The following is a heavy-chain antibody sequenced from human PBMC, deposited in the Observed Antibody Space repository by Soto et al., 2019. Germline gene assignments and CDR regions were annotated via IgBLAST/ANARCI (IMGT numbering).Heavy chain of an antibody. D-gene: IGHD1-20*01. CDR3: AREQVGYNWHPGWLDP. Sequence: GASVKVSCKASGGTFSSYANSWVRQAPGQGLEWMGGIIPIFGTANYAQKFQGRVTITADKSTSTAYMELSSLRSEDTAVYYCAREQVGYNWHPGWLDPWGQGTLVTVSS. V-gene: IGHV1-69*06. CDR1: GGTFSSYA. CDR2: IIPIFGTA. J-gene: IGHJ5*02.